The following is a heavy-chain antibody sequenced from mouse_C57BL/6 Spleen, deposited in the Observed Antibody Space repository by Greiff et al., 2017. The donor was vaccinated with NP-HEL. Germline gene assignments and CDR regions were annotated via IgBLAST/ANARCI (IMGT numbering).Heavy chain of an antibody. Sequence: QVQLKQSGAELARPGASVKLSCKASGYTFTSYGISWVKQRTGQGLEWIGEIYPRSGNTYYNEKFKGKATLTADKSSSTAYMELRSLTSEDSAVYFCARLGYYYGSSFYYAMDYWGQGTSVTVSS. V-gene: IGHV1-81*01. D-gene: IGHD1-1*01. CDR3: ARLGYYYGSSFYYAMDY. CDR1: GYTFTSYG. CDR2: IYPRSGNT. J-gene: IGHJ4*01.